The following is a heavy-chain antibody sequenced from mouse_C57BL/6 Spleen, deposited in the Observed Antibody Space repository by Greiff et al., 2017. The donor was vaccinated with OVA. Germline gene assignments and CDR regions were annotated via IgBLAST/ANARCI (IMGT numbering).Heavy chain of an antibody. J-gene: IGHJ4*01. V-gene: IGHV1-12*01. CDR3: ARYSLYAMDY. CDR2: IYPGNGDT. Sequence: QVQLQQSGPELVKPGASVKMSCKASGYTFTSYNMHWVKQTPRQGLEWIGAIYPGNGDTSYNQTVKGKATLTVDKSSSTAYMQLSSLTSEDSAVYFCARYSLYAMDYWGQGTSGTVSS. CDR1: GYTFTSYN.